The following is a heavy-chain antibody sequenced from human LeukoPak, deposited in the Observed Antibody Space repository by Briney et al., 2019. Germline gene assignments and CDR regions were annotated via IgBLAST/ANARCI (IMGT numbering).Heavy chain of an antibody. CDR3: ARDTIFGVVITGYYYYYMDV. V-gene: IGHV3-7*01. CDR1: GFTFSTYW. D-gene: IGHD3-3*01. J-gene: IGHJ6*03. Sequence: GGSLRLSCAASGFTFSTYWMSWVRQAPGKGLEWVANIKQDGSEKYYVVSVKGRFTISRDNAKNSLYLQMNSLRAEDTAVYYCARDTIFGVVITGYYYYYMDVWGKGTTVTVSS. CDR2: IKQDGSEK.